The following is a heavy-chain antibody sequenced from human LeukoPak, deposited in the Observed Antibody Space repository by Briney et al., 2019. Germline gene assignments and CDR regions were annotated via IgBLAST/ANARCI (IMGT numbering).Heavy chain of an antibody. D-gene: IGHD2-2*01. CDR3: ARSHIVVVPAAMNYYMDV. CDR2: IYTSGST. J-gene: IGHJ6*03. V-gene: IGHV4-61*02. CDR1: GGSISSSSYY. Sequence: SETLSLTCTVSGGSISSSSYYWGWIRQPPGKGLEWIGRIYTSGSTNYNPSLKSRVTISVDTSKNQFSLKLSSVTAADTAVYYCARSHIVVVPAAMNYYMDVWGKGTTVTVSS.